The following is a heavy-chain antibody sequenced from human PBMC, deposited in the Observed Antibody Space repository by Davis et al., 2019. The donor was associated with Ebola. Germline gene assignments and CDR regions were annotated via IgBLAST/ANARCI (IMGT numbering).Heavy chain of an antibody. Sequence: AASVKFSCNASGYTFTTYIITWVRQAPGQGLEWLGWIAVYNGDTKYAHEIQVRVTMTTDISTDTVYMDLRGLRSDETAMYFCAHIAAESDSGMDVWGQGTTVTVSS. CDR1: GYTFTTYI. V-gene: IGHV1-18*01. CDR2: IAVYNGDT. J-gene: IGHJ6*02. CDR3: AHIAAESDSGMDV. D-gene: IGHD6-13*01.